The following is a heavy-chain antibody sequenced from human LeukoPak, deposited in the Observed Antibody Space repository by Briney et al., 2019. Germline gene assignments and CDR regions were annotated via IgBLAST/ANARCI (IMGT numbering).Heavy chain of an antibody. CDR3: VEDLGSGWFYFDY. CDR2: ISSNGGST. D-gene: IGHD6-19*01. Sequence: GGSLRLSCAASGFTFSSYAMSWVRQAPGKGLEYVSAISSNGGSTYYADSVKGRFTISRDNSKNTLYLQMSSLRAEDTAVYYCVEDLGSGWFYFDYWGQGTLVTVSS. V-gene: IGHV3-64D*06. CDR1: GFTFSSYA. J-gene: IGHJ4*02.